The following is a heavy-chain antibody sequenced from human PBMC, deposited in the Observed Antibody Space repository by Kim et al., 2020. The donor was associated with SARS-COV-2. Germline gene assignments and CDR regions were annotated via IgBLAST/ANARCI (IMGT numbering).Heavy chain of an antibody. J-gene: IGHJ6*02. Sequence: SETLSLTCAVYGGSFSGYYWSWIRQPPGKGLEWIGEINHSGSTNYNPSLKSRVTISVDTSKNQFSLKLSSVTAADTAVYYCARGTSGRMVRGLGYYYGMDVWGQGTTVTVSS. V-gene: IGHV4-34*01. CDR2: INHSGST. CDR3: ARGTSGRMVRGLGYYYGMDV. D-gene: IGHD3-10*01. CDR1: GGSFSGYY.